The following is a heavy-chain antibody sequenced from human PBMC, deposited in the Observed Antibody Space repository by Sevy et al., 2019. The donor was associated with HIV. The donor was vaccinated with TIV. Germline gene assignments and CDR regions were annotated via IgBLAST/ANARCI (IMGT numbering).Heavy chain of an antibody. D-gene: IGHD3-16*01. CDR1: GDSISSGSYY. CDR3: ARDFMFVGRWSSDAFDI. CDR2: IYIRGSI. J-gene: IGHJ3*02. V-gene: IGHV4-61*02. Sequence: SETLSLTCTVSGDSISSGSYYYSWIRQPAGKGLEWIGRIYIRGSINYNPSLKSRLTISADTSKNQFSLKLSSVTAADTAVYYCARDFMFVGRWSSDAFDIWGQGTVVTVSS.